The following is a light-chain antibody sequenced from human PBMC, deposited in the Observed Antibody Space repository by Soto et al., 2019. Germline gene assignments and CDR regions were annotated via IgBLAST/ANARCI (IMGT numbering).Light chain of an antibody. J-gene: IGLJ2*01. CDR3: GTWDSSLSAVV. Sequence: QSVLTQPPAVSAAPGQKLTISCAGTTSNIGDNYVSWYQQVPGAAPKLLMYDNDKRPSGIPDRFSGSKSGTSATLGITGLHTGDEADYSCGTWDSSLSAVVFGGGTKVTVL. CDR2: DND. CDR1: TSNIGDNY. V-gene: IGLV1-51*01.